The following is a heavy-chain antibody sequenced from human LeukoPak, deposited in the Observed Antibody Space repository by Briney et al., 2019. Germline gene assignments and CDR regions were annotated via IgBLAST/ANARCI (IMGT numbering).Heavy chain of an antibody. V-gene: IGHV4-4*02. D-gene: IGHD3-22*01. CDR1: GGSISSSNW. J-gene: IGHJ3*02. CDR3: ARAANTYYYDSSSLDI. CDR2: IYHSGST. Sequence: SGTLSLTCAVSGGSISSSNWWSWVRQPPGKGLEWIWEIYHSGSTNYNPSLKSRVTISVDKSKNQFSLKLSSVTAADTAVYYCARAANTYYYDSSSLDIWGQGTMVTVSS.